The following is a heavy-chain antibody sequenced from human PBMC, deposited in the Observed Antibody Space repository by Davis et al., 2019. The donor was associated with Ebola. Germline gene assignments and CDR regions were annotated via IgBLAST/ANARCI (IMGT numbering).Heavy chain of an antibody. CDR1: AGTFSDYT. D-gene: IGHD6-13*01. CDR3: VRDYSSRWYGWFDP. Sequence: SVKVSCKASAGTFSDYTFSWVRRAPGQGLEWMGGIIPNSGSANYAQKFQGRVAITADDSTTSVFMGLSSLRSEDTAMYYCVRDYSSRWYGWFDPWGQGTLVAVSS. CDR2: IIPNSGSA. V-gene: IGHV1-69*13. J-gene: IGHJ5*02.